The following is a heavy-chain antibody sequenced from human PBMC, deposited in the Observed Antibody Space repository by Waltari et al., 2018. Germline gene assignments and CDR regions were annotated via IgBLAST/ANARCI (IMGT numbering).Heavy chain of an antibody. J-gene: IGHJ4*02. D-gene: IGHD2-8*01. CDR1: RFSLSTNW. CDR3: ARAYD. Sequence: EVQLVESGGGLVQPGGSLRLSCAASRFSLSTNWRSWVRQVPGKGPEWVARIKEDGSEKYYVDSVKGRFTISRDNAKNSLYLQMNSLRAEDTAVYYCARAYDWGQGTLVTVSS. CDR2: IKEDGSEK. V-gene: IGHV3-7*01.